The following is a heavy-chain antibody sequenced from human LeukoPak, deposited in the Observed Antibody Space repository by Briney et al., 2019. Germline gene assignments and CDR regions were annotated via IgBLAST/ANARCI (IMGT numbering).Heavy chain of an antibody. CDR2: ISWDGGST. J-gene: IGHJ4*02. V-gene: IGHV3-43D*03. CDR3: AKDINPPAEAVGYGGIDY. CDR1: GFTFDDYA. D-gene: IGHD5-12*01. Sequence: GGSLRLSCAASGFTFDDYAMHWVRQAPGKGLEWVSLISWDGGSTYYADSVKGRFTISRDNSKNSLYLQMNSLRAEDTALYYCAKDINPPAEAVGYGGIDYWGQGTLVTVSS.